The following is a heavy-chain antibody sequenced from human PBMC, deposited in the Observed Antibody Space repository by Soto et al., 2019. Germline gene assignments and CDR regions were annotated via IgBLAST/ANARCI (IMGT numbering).Heavy chain of an antibody. J-gene: IGHJ3*02. CDR3: ATTYYYDSSGYFYAFDI. V-gene: IGHV1-24*01. CDR2: FDPEDGET. CDR1: GYTLTELS. D-gene: IGHD3-22*01. Sequence: ASVNVSCKVSGYTLTELSMHWVRQAPGKGLEWMGGFDPEDGETIYAQKFQGRVTMTEDTSTDTAYMELSSLRSEDTAVYYCATTYYYDSSGYFYAFDIWGQGTMVTVS.